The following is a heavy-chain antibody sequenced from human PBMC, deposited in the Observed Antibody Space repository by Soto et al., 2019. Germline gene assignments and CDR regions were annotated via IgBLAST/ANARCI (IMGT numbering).Heavy chain of an antibody. CDR2: MNPNSGSR. V-gene: IGHV1-8*02. Sequence: ASVKVSCKASGYIFTSYYIHWVRQAPGQGLEWMGWMNPNSGSRVYAQRFQDRVTMTRDTSVSTAYLELSSLRSEDTAVYYCARDRGVTMIVVVYGMDVWGQGTTVTVSS. J-gene: IGHJ6*02. CDR1: GYIFTSYY. D-gene: IGHD3-22*01. CDR3: ARDRGVTMIVVVYGMDV.